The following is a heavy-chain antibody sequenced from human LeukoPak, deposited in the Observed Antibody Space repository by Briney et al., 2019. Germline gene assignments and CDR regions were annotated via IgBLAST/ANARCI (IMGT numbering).Heavy chain of an antibody. V-gene: IGHV4-39*01. Sequence: SETLSLTCTVSGGSISSTNYYWGWIRQPPGKGLEWIGNVYYTGSTCYNTSLKSRVTISVDTSKNQFSLELSSVTAADTAVYYCFLPGPYFSNYDVDVWGQGTTVTVSS. J-gene: IGHJ6*02. CDR3: FLPGPYFSNYDVDV. CDR1: GGSISSTNYY. CDR2: VYYTGST. D-gene: IGHD2/OR15-2a*01.